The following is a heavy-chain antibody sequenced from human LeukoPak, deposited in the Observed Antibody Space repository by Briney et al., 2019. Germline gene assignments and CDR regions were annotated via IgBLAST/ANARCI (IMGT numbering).Heavy chain of an antibody. CDR3: ARPKYSSSLAFDY. Sequence: GESLKISCRDSGNTFTTSLIVWVRQMPGKGLEWMGVIYPGASATTYSPSFQGQVTFSVDKSSRTAYLQWSSLRASDTAIYYCARPKYSSSLAFDYWGQGTSVTVSS. V-gene: IGHV5-51*01. CDR2: IYPGASAT. D-gene: IGHD3-22*01. J-gene: IGHJ4*02. CDR1: GNTFTTSL.